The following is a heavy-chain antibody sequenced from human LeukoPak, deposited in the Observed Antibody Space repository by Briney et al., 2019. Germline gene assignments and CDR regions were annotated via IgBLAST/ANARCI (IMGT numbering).Heavy chain of an antibody. Sequence: GGSLRLSCEASGFTFSNYWMTWVRQAPGKGLEWVANINRDGSERYYVDPVKGRFTISRDDAKSSLYLQMNSLRAEDTAVYYCARRNAMDVWGQGTTVIVSS. V-gene: IGHV3-7*03. CDR3: ARRNAMDV. J-gene: IGHJ6*02. CDR2: INRDGSER. CDR1: GFTFSNYW.